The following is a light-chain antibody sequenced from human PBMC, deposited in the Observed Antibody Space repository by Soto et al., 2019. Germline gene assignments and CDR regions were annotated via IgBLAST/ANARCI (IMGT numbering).Light chain of an antibody. V-gene: IGLV1-47*01. CDR3: AAWDDNLSGV. J-gene: IGLJ3*02. CDR2: RND. Sequence: QLVLTQPPSASGTPGQRVTISCSGSSSNIGSNYVYWYQQLPGTAPKLLIYRNDQRPSGVPDRFSGSKSDTSASLAISGLRSEDEADYYCAAWDDNLSGVFGGGTKLTVL. CDR1: SSNIGSNY.